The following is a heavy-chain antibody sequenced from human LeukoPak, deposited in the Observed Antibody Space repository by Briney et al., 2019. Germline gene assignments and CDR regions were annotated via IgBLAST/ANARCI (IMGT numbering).Heavy chain of an antibody. Sequence: SETLSLTCTVSGGSISTSNYYWGWIRQPPGKGLEWIGNIFYSGSTYYSPSPKSRVTISVDTSKNQFSLKLSSVTAADTAVYYCARGAFDIWGQGTMVTVSS. V-gene: IGHV4-39*07. CDR3: ARGAFDI. CDR1: GGSISTSNYY. CDR2: IFYSGST. J-gene: IGHJ3*02.